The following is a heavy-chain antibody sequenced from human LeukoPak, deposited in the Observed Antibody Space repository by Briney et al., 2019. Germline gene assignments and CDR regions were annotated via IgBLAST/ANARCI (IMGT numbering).Heavy chain of an antibody. CDR2: IKSKTDGGTT. D-gene: IGHD3-3*01. CDR1: GFTFSNAC. CDR3: TTEGDDFSSGSFDY. Sequence: GGSLRLSCAASGFTFSNACMSWVRQAPGKGLEWVGRIKSKTDGGTTDYAAHVKGRFTISRDDSKNTLYLQMNSLKTEDTAVYYCTTEGDDFSSGSFDYWGQGTLVTVSS. J-gene: IGHJ4*02. V-gene: IGHV3-15*01.